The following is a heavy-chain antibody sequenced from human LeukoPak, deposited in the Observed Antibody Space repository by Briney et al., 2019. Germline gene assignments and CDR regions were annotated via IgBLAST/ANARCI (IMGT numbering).Heavy chain of an antibody. J-gene: IGHJ5*01. D-gene: IGHD3-10*01. CDR2: INPSGGST. CDR1: GYSFTNFY. Sequence: ASVKVSCKASGYSFTNFYIHWVRRAPGQGLEWMGIINPSGGSTNYAQKFQGRVTMTSDTSASTVYMDLSSLRSEDTAIYYCARDKSSANWLDSWGQGTLVTVSS. CDR3: ARDKSSANWLDS. V-gene: IGHV1-46*01.